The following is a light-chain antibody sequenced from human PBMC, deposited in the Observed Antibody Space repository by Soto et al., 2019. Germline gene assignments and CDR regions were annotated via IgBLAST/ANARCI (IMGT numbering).Light chain of an antibody. Sequence: DIQMTQSPSTLSGSVGDRVTMTCRASQTISSWLAWYQQKPGKAPKLLIYKASTLKSGVPSRFSGSGSGTEFTLTISSLQPDDFATYYCQHYNSYSEAFGQGTKGDIK. CDR2: KAS. CDR3: QHYNSYSEA. CDR1: QTISSW. J-gene: IGKJ1*01. V-gene: IGKV1-5*03.